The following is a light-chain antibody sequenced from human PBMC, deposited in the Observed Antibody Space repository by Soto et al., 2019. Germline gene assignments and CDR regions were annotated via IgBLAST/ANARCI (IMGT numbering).Light chain of an antibody. CDR2: DVT. J-gene: IGLJ1*01. CDR1: RSDVGGYNY. Sequence: QSALTQPASVSGSRGQSITISCSGTRSDVGGYNYVSWYQQHPGKAPQLMIDDVTNRPSGVSNRFSGSKSGNTASLTISGLQAEDEADYYFRSYTSASTRVFGTWTKLTVL. V-gene: IGLV2-14*03. CDR3: RSYTSASTRV.